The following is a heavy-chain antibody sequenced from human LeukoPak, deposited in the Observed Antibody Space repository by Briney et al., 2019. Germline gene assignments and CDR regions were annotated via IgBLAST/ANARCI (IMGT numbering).Heavy chain of an antibody. CDR1: GFTFSNYW. CDR2: IKQDGGEK. D-gene: IGHD3-16*01. J-gene: IGHJ4*02. CDR3: GETDRAENGPRK. V-gene: IGHV3-7*03. Sequence: GGSLRLSCAASGFTFSNYWMSWVRQAPGKGLEWVANIKQDGGEKYYVDSVKGRFTISRDNAMNSLCLQMNSLKAEDTAVYYWGETDRAENGPRKWGPGTLVTVSS.